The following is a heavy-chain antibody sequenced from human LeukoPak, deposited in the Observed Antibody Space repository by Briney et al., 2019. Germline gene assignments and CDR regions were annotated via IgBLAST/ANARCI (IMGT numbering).Heavy chain of an antibody. CDR2: ICHSGISGNT. CDR3: AREVGPVTSHRIDS. D-gene: IGHD1-26*01. J-gene: IGHJ4*02. V-gene: IGHV4-59*04. CDR1: GDSISSAC. Sequence: SETLSLTCTVSGDSISSACWSWSRQPPGKGLEWIGSICHSGISGNTYYNPSLKSRVTISVDTPKNQFSLKLSSVTAADTAVYSCAREVGPVTSHRIDSWGQGSLVTVSS.